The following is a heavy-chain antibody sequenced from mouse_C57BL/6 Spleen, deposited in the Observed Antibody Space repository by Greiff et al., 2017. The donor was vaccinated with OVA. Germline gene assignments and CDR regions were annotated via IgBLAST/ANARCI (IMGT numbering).Heavy chain of an antibody. CDR1: GFNIKDYY. V-gene: IGHV14-2*01. CDR2: LDPEDGET. J-gene: IGHJ2*01. CDR3: ARWTVVANYFDY. D-gene: IGHD1-1*01. Sequence: VQLQQSGAELVKPGALVKLSCTASGFNIKDYYMHWVKQRTEQGLEWIGRLDPEDGETKYDPKFQGKATITADTSSNTAYLQLSSLTSEDTAVYYCARWTVVANYFDYWGQGTTLTVSS.